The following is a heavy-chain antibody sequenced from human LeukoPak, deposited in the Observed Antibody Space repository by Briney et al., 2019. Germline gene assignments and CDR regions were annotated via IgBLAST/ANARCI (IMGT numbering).Heavy chain of an antibody. CDR3: AKELVVVPAARSWSGWFDP. V-gene: IGHV1-2*02. CDR1: GYTFTGYY. Sequence: ASVKVSCKASGYTFTGYYMHWVRQAPGQGLEWMGWINPNSGGTNYAQKFQGRVTMTRDTSISTAYMELSRLRSDVTAVYYCAKELVVVPAARSWSGWFDPWGQGTLVTGSS. J-gene: IGHJ5*02. CDR2: INPNSGGT. D-gene: IGHD2-2*01.